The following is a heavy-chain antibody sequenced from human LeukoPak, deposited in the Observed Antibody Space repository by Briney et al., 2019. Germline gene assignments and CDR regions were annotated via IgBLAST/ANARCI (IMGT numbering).Heavy chain of an antibody. J-gene: IGHJ4*02. Sequence: SETLSLTCTVSGGSISSGTYYWSWIRQTPGKGLEWIGYISHSGSTYYNPSLKSRVTISLDKSKNQFSLRLSSVTAADTAVYSCARHASYSGYDLVDYWGQGTLVTVSS. V-gene: IGHV4-30-2*01. CDR2: ISHSGST. CDR3: ARHASYSGYDLVDY. D-gene: IGHD5-12*01. CDR1: GGSISSGTYY.